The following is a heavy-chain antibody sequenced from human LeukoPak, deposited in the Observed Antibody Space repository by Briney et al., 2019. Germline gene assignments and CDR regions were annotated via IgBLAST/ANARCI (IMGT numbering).Heavy chain of an antibody. J-gene: IGHJ4*02. CDR1: GGSISSYY. D-gene: IGHD3/OR15-3a*01. CDR3: ARANDFWPGPTFDY. Sequence: SETLSLTCTVSGGSISSYYRSWIRQPPGKGQEWIGYIYYSGSTNYNPSLKSRVTISVDTSKSQLSLKLSSVTAADTAVYYCARANDFWPGPTFDYWGQGTLVTVSS. CDR2: IYYSGST. V-gene: IGHV4-59*01.